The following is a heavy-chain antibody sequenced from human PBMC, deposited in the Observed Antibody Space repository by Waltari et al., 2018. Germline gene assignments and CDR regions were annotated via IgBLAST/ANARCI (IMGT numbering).Heavy chain of an antibody. Sequence: QVQLVQSGAEGKKHGASEKVSGKASGYTFNGYYRQLGRQAPGQGLEWMGWINPNSGGTNYAQKFQGRVTMTRDTSISTAYMELSRLRSDDTAVYYCARVGITGTAAYWGQGTLVTVSS. CDR3: ARVGITGTAAY. CDR1: GYTFNGYY. V-gene: IGHV1-2*02. D-gene: IGHD1-20*01. CDR2: INPNSGGT. J-gene: IGHJ4*02.